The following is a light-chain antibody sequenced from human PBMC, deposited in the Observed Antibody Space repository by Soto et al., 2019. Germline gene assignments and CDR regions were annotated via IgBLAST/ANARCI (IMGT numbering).Light chain of an antibody. CDR1: QTISSW. V-gene: IGKV1-5*03. CDR2: KAS. CDR3: QHYNSYSEA. J-gene: IGKJ1*01. Sequence: DIQMTPSPSTLSASVVDRVTITCRASQTISSWLAWYQQKPGKAPKLLIFKASSLQTGVPSKCSGSGSGTEFTLTISSLQPDDFATYYCQHYNSYSEAFGQGTKVDIK.